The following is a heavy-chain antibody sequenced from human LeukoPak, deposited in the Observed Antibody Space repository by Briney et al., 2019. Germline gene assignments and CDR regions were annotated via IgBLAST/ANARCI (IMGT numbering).Heavy chain of an antibody. D-gene: IGHD3-22*01. J-gene: IGHJ4*02. Sequence: PSETLSLTCAVYGGPFSGYYWSWIRQPPGKGLEWIGEINHSGSTNYNPSLKSRVTVSVDTSRNQFSLMLSSVTAADTAVYYCARGYDSSASYPFNYWGQGTLVTVSS. V-gene: IGHV4-34*01. CDR2: INHSGST. CDR3: ARGYDSSASYPFNY. CDR1: GGPFSGYY.